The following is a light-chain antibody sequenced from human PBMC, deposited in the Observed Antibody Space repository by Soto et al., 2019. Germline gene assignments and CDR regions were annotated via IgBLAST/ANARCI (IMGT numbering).Light chain of an antibody. CDR2: DAS. V-gene: IGKV1-5*01. CDR1: QSISSW. CDR3: QQYNSYLTWT. J-gene: IGKJ1*01. Sequence: DIQMTQSPSTLSASVGDRVTITCRASQSISSWLAWYQQKPGKAPKLLIYDASSLESGVPSGFSGSGSGTEFTLTISSLQPDDFATYYCQQYNSYLTWTFGQGTKVDIK.